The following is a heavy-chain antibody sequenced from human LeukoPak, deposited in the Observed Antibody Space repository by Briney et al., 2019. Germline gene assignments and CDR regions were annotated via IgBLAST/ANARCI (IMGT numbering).Heavy chain of an antibody. CDR2: INPNSGGT. Sequence: ASVKVSCKASGYTFTGYYMHWVRQAPGQGLEWMGWINPNSGGTNYAQKFQGRVTMTRDTSISTAYMELSRLRSDDTAVYYCARALTIFGVVSPMGYWGQGTLVTVSS. CDR3: ARALTIFGVVSPMGY. CDR1: GYTFTGYY. V-gene: IGHV1-2*02. D-gene: IGHD3-3*01. J-gene: IGHJ4*02.